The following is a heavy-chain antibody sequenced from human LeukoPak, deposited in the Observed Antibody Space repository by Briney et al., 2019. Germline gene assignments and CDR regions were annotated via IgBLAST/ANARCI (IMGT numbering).Heavy chain of an antibody. D-gene: IGHD5-18*01. J-gene: IGHJ4*02. CDR1: GFTFRNYA. V-gene: IGHV3-23*01. CDR3: AKDNGYSFGTHFDY. CDR2: LSGGGASS. Sequence: GVSLRLSCAASGFTFRNYAMSWVRQALGKGLEWVSGLSGGGASSYYADSVKGRFTISRDNSKNTLYLQMNSLRVEDTAVYYCAKDNGYSFGTHFDYWGQGILVTVSS.